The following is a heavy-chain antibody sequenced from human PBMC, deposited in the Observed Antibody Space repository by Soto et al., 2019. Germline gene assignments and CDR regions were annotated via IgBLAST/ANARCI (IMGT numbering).Heavy chain of an antibody. J-gene: IGHJ4*02. D-gene: IGHD3-22*01. CDR3: ARGYSSGYYYGGSDFDY. Sequence: GASVKVSCKASGYTFTSYGISWVRQAPGQGLEWMGWISAYNGNTNYAQKLQGRVTMTTDTSTSTAYMELRSLRSDDTAVYYCARGYSSGYYYGGSDFDYWGQGTLVTVSS. V-gene: IGHV1-18*04. CDR1: GYTFTSYG. CDR2: ISAYNGNT.